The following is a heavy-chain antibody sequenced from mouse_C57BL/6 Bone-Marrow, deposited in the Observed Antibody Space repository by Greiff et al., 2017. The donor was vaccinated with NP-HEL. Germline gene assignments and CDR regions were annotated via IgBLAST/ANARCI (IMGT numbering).Heavy chain of an antibody. CDR3: TTRVLNPY. V-gene: IGHV14-1*01. D-gene: IGHD1-3*01. CDR2: IDPEDGDT. Sequence: VQLHQSGAELVRPGASVRLSCTASGFNIKDSYMHWVKRRPEQGLEWIGRIDPEDGDTEYAPKFQGKATMTADTSSNTAYLQLSSLTSEDTAVYYCTTRVLNPYWGQGTTLTVSS. J-gene: IGHJ2*01. CDR1: GFNIKDSY.